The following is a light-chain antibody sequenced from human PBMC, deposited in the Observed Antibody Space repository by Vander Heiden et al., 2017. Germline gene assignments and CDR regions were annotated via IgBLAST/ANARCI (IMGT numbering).Light chain of an antibody. CDR1: QSVSSY. CDR3: QQRTNWPAFT. CDR2: DAS. J-gene: IGKJ3*01. V-gene: IGKV3-11*01. Sequence: DIVLTQSPATLSLSPGERATLSCRASQSVSSYLAWYQQKPGQAPRLLIYDASNRATGIPARFSGSGSGTVFTLTISSLEPEDFAVYYCQQRTNWPAFTFGPGTKVDI.